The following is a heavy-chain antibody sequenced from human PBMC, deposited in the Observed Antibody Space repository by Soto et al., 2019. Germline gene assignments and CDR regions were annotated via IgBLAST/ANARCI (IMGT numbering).Heavy chain of an antibody. Sequence: EVQLVESGGGLVQPGGSLRLSGAASESTFSSFSMNWVAQGPGKGPEWVSYISSSSSTIYYADSLKGRFTISRDNAKNSLYLQMNSLRAEDTAVYYCARANYYGSPGDFDYWGQGTLVTVSS. CDR3: ARANYYGSPGDFDY. CDR1: ESTFSSFS. CDR2: ISSSSSTI. D-gene: IGHD3-10*01. V-gene: IGHV3-48*01. J-gene: IGHJ4*02.